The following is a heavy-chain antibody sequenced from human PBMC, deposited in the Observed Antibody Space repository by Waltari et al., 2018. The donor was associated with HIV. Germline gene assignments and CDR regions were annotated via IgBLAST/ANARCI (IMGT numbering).Heavy chain of an antibody. D-gene: IGHD3-3*01. Sequence: QLQLVQSGAEVKKPGASVKVSCKASGYTFTSYYIHWVRQAPGQGLEWMGIINPGGGTTRYAKKFQGRVTMTRDTSTRTVYMELSSLRSEDTAVYYCARDEGGGEYNDFWSGLDYYGMDVWGQGTTVTVSS. CDR1: GYTFTSYY. V-gene: IGHV1-46*01. CDR2: INPGGGTT. J-gene: IGHJ6*02. CDR3: ARDEGGGEYNDFWSGLDYYGMDV.